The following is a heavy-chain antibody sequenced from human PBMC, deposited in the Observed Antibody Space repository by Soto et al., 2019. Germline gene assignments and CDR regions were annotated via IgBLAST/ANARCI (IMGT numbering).Heavy chain of an antibody. D-gene: IGHD6-19*01. J-gene: IGHJ4*02. CDR1: GYTFTSYG. CDR3: AREDGSGWSSPFDY. Sequence: GASVKVSFKASGYTFTSYGISWVRQAPGQGLEWMGWISAYNGNTNYAQKLQGRVTMTTDTSTSTAYMELRSLRSDDTAVYYCAREDGSGWSSPFDYWGQGTLVTVSS. CDR2: ISAYNGNT. V-gene: IGHV1-18*01.